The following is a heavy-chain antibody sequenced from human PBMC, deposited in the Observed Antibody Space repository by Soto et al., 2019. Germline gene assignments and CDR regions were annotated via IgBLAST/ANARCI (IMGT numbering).Heavy chain of an antibody. J-gene: IGHJ3*02. Sequence: QVQLQESGPGLVKPSQTLSLTCTVSGGSISSGGYYWSWIRQHPGKGLEGIGYIYYSGSTYYNPSLKSRVTISVDTSKNQFSLKLSSVTAADTAVYYCARDGYCSGGSCYGGAFDIWGHGTMVTVSP. CDR1: GGSISSGGYY. V-gene: IGHV4-31*03. D-gene: IGHD2-15*01. CDR3: ARDGYCSGGSCYGGAFDI. CDR2: IYYSGST.